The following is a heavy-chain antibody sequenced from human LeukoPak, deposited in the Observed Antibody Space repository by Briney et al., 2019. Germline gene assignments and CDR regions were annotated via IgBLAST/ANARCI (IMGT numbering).Heavy chain of an antibody. CDR1: GGSISSGSYH. Sequence: PSQTLSLTCTVSGGSISSGSYHWGWIGQPPVKGLEWIGSIYDSGSTYYNPSLKSRVTVYVHTSKDQFSLKQSSVTAADTAVYYCARLSDILTGYYFDYWGQGTLVTVSS. D-gene: IGHD3-9*01. V-gene: IGHV4-39*01. J-gene: IGHJ4*02. CDR2: IYDSGST. CDR3: ARLSDILTGYYFDY.